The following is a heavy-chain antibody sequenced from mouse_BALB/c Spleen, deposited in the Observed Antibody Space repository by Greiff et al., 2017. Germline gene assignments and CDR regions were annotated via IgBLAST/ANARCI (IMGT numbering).Heavy chain of an antibody. J-gene: IGHJ1*01. V-gene: IGHV2-9*02. D-gene: IGHD2-1*01. CDR3: ARESPIYYGNYGWYFDV. CDR2: IWAGGST. Sequence: QVQLKESGPGLVAPSQSLSITCTVSGFSLTSYGVHWVRQPPGKGLEWLGVIWAGGSTNYNSALMSRLSISKDNSKSQVFLKMNSLQTDDTAMYYCARESPIYYGNYGWYFDVWGAGTTVTVSS. CDR1: GFSLTSYG.